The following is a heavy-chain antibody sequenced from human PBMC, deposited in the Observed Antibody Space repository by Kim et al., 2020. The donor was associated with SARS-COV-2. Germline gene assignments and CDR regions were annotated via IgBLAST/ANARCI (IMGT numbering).Heavy chain of an antibody. CDR1: GFTFSSYA. CDR2: ISGSGGST. CDR3: AKVASSLNYSSGWGGDY. V-gene: IGHV3-23*01. J-gene: IGHJ4*02. D-gene: IGHD6-19*01. Sequence: GGSLRLSCAASGFTFSSYAMSWVRQAPGKGLEWVSAISGSGGSTYYADSVKGRFTISRDNSKNTLYLQMNSLRAEDTAVYYCAKVASSLNYSSGWGGDYWGQGTLVTVSS.